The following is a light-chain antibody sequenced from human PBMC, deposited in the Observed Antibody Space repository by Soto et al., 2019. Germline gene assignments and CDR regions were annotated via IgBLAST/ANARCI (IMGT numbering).Light chain of an antibody. Sequence: EIVLTQSPGTLSLSPGERATLSCRASQSVSSSYLAWYQQKPGQAPRLLIYGASSRATGFPDRFSGSGSGRDFTLTISRLEPEDFAVYYCQQYGSSPYTFGQGTKLEIK. V-gene: IGKV3-20*01. CDR3: QQYGSSPYT. CDR2: GAS. CDR1: QSVSSSY. J-gene: IGKJ2*01.